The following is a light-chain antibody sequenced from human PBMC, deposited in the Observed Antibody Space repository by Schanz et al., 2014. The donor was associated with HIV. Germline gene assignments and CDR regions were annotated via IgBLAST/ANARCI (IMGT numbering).Light chain of an antibody. J-gene: IGKJ4*01. Sequence: EVVMTQSPAMLYVAPGERATLSCRASQSVSRNLAWYQQKPGQAPRLLIYSASTRATGIPARFSGGGSGTDFTLTISRLEPEDFAVYYCHQYGSSRGTFGGGTKVELK. CDR3: HQYGSSRGT. CDR2: SAS. CDR1: QSVSRN. V-gene: IGKV3-15*01.